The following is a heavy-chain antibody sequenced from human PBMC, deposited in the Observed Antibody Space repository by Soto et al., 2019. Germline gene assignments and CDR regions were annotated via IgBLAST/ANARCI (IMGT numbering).Heavy chain of an antibody. CDR1: GGSVSSRSYY. V-gene: IGHV4-61*01. D-gene: IGHD6-13*01. CDR2: VYFSGST. Sequence: SETLSLTCTVSGGSVSSRSYYWSWVRQPPGKGLEWIGSVYFSGSTKYNPSLRSRVTISEDTSKNQFSLKLLSVTTADTAVYFCAAGEASSRNLAPYYLDFWGQGTLVTLSS. J-gene: IGHJ4*02. CDR3: AAGEASSRNLAPYYLDF.